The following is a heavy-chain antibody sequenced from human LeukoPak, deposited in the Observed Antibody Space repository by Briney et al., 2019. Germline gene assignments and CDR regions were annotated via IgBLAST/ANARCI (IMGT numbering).Heavy chain of an antibody. J-gene: IGHJ3*01. D-gene: IGHD4-17*01. V-gene: IGHV4-59*11. CDR2: ISSIGST. Sequence: PSETLSLTCSVSDDSFNTHYWTCIRHPPGKGLEWVGYISSIGSTNYNPSLKSRVTITIDTSKKQFSLKMTSVTAADTAVYYCARDPTTVTKGFDVWGQGTMVTVSS. CDR1: DDSFNTHY. CDR3: ARDPTTVTKGFDV.